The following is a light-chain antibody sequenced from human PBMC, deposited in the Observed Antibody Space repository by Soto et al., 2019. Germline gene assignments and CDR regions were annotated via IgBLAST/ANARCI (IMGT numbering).Light chain of an antibody. CDR1: SSDVGGYPY. Sequence: QSALAQPASVSGSPGQSITISCTGPSSDVGGYPYVSWYQQHPGKAPKLMIYEVINRPSGVSNRFSGSKSDNTASLTISGLQAEDEADYYCCSYTTSSPYVFGTGTKVTVL. V-gene: IGLV2-14*01. CDR3: CSYTTSSPYV. CDR2: EVI. J-gene: IGLJ1*01.